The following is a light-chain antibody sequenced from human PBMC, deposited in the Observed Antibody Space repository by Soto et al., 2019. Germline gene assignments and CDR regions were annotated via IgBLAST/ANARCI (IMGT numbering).Light chain of an antibody. CDR1: QSISSW. J-gene: IGKJ1*01. Sequence: DIPMNQSPATLSASVGDRVTITCRASQSISSWLAWYQQKPGKAPKLLIYKASSLESGVPSRFSGSGSGTEFTLTISSLQPDDFAPYYCQQSYITPRTFCQGTKVDIK. V-gene: IGKV1-5*03. CDR3: QQSYITPRT. CDR2: KAS.